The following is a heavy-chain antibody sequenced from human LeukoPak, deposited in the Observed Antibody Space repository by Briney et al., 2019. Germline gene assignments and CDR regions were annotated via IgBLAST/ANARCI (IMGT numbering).Heavy chain of an antibody. CDR3: STGSGHAFDI. CDR1: GFTFSSYS. Sequence: GGSLRLSCAASGFTFSSYSMNWVRQAPGKGLEWVSSISSSSSYIYYADSVKCRFTVSRDNAKNSLYLQMNSLRAEDTAVYYCSTGSGHAFDIWGRGTMVTVSS. D-gene: IGHD3-10*01. V-gene: IGHV3-21*01. CDR2: ISSSSSYI. J-gene: IGHJ3*02.